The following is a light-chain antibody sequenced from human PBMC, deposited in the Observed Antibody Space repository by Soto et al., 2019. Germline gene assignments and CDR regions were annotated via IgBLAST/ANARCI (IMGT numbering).Light chain of an antibody. CDR3: CSYAGIQEV. Sequence: QSVLTQPRSVSGSPGQSVTISCTGTSSDVGGYNYVSWYQQHPGKAPKLMIYDVSKRPSGVPDRFSGSKSGNTASLTISGLQAEDEADYYCCSYAGIQEVFGTGTTVTVL. CDR1: SSDVGGYNY. J-gene: IGLJ1*01. V-gene: IGLV2-11*01. CDR2: DVS.